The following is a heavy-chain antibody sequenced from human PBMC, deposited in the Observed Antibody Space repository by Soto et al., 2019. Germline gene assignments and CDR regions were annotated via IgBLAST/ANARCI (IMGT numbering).Heavy chain of an antibody. CDR3: ARDYYGSGSYRRLLYYFDY. D-gene: IGHD3-10*01. Sequence: SQTLSLTCAISGDSVSSNSAAWNWIRQSPSRGLEWLGRTYYRSKWYNDYAVSVKSRITINPDTSKNQFSLQLNSVTPEDTAVYYCARDYYGSGSYRRLLYYFDYWGQGTLVTVSS. CDR1: GDSVSSNSAA. J-gene: IGHJ4*02. V-gene: IGHV6-1*01. CDR2: TYYRSKWYN.